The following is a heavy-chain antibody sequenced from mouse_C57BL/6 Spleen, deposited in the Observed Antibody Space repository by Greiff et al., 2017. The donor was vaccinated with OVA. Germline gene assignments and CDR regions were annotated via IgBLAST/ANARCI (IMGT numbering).Heavy chain of an antibody. V-gene: IGHV1-52*01. CDR1: GYTFTSYW. D-gene: IGHD1-1*01. CDR2: IDPSDSET. J-gene: IGHJ4*01. Sequence: QVQLQQPGAELVRPGSSVKLSCKASGYTFTSYWMHWVKQRPIQGLEWIGNIDPSDSETHYNQKFKDKATLTVDKSSSTAYMQLSSLTSEDSAVYYCAREGSSSYAMDYWGQGTSVTVSS. CDR3: AREGSSSYAMDY.